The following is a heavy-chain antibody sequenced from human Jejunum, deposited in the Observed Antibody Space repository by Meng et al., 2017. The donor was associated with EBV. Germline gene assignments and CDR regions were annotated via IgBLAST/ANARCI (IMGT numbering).Heavy chain of an antibody. CDR2: IYYTGRT. V-gene: IGHV4-4*02. Sequence: VYEPGPGLVPPSGPLSLTFAVPGASISSSHWWSWVRQAPGEGLEWIGEIYYTGRTNYNPSLKSRVSMSIDKSKNQFSLNLNSVTVADTAVYYCATSMSGYSYGYSWGQGTLVTVSS. J-gene: IGHJ5*02. CDR1: GASISSSHW. CDR3: ATSMSGYSYGYS. D-gene: IGHD5-12*01.